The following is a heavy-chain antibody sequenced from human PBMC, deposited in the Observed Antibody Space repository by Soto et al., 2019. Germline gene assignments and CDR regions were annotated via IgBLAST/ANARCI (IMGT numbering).Heavy chain of an antibody. J-gene: IGHJ3*02. V-gene: IGHV4-31*03. D-gene: IGHD2-15*01. CDR3: ARDEQYCSGGSCYYAFDI. Sequence: SETLSLTCTVSGGSIISGGYYLSWIRQHPGKGLEWIGYIYYSGSTYYNPSLKSRVTISVDTSKNQFSLKLSSVTAADTAVYYCARDEQYCSGGSCYYAFDIWGQGTMVTVSS. CDR1: GGSIISGGYY. CDR2: IYYSGST.